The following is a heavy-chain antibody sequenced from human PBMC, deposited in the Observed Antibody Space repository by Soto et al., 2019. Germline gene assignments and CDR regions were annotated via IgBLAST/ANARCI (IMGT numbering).Heavy chain of an antibody. Sequence: GASVKVSCKASGGTFSSYAISWVRQAPGQGLEWMGGIIPIFGTANYAQKFQGRVTITADKSTSTAYMELSSLRSEDTAVYYCARDSAYCGADCPDSRFDYWGQGTLVTVSS. J-gene: IGHJ4*02. V-gene: IGHV1-69*06. CDR3: ARDSAYCGADCPDSRFDY. D-gene: IGHD2-21*02. CDR2: IIPIFGTA. CDR1: GGTFSSYA.